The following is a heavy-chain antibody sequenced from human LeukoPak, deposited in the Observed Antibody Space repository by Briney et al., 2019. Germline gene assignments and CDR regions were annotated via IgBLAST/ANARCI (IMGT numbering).Heavy chain of an antibody. CDR3: ARVLSSGDLGVDY. J-gene: IGHJ4*02. Sequence: GGSLRLSCAASGFTFSSYEMNWVRQAPGKGLEWVSYISSSGSTIYYADSVKGRFTISRDNAKNSLYLQMNNLRAEDTAVYYCARVLSSGDLGVDYWGQGTLVTVSS. V-gene: IGHV3-48*03. D-gene: IGHD2-15*01. CDR2: ISSSGSTI. CDR1: GFTFSSYE.